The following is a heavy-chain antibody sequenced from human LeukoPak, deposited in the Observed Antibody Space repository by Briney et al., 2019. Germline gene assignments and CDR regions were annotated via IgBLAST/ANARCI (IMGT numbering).Heavy chain of an antibody. CDR1: GFTFSSYS. CDR3: ARDKRGPHGYYGMDV. Sequence: RGSLRLSCAASGFTFSSYSMNWVRQALGKGLEWVSSISSSSSYIYYADSVKGRFTTSRDNAKNSLYLQMNNLRAEDTAVYYCARDKRGPHGYYGMDVWGQGTTVTVSS. CDR2: ISSSSSYI. D-gene: IGHD3-10*01. J-gene: IGHJ6*02. V-gene: IGHV3-21*01.